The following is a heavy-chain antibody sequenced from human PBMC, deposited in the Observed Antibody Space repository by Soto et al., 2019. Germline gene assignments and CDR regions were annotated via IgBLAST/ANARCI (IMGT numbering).Heavy chain of an antibody. CDR2: INAGNGNT. V-gene: IGHV1-3*01. D-gene: IGHD6-6*01. Sequence: GASVKVSCKASGYTFTSYAMHWVRQAPGQRLEWMGWINAGNGNTKYSQKFQGRVTITRDTSASTAYMELSSLRSEDTAVYYCARGAARQAYFDYWGQGTLVTVSS. J-gene: IGHJ4*02. CDR1: GYTFTSYA. CDR3: ARGAARQAYFDY.